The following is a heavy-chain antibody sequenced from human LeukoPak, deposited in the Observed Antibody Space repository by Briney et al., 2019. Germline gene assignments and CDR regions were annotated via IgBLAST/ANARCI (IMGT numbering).Heavy chain of an antibody. CDR2: IYYSGNT. V-gene: IGHV4-59*01. J-gene: IGHJ4*02. Sequence: SETPSLTCTVSGGSISNYYWSWIRQPPGKGLEWIGYIYYSGNTNYNPSLKSRVTISVDTSKNQFSLKLSSVTAADTAVYYCARGARADYWGQGTLVTVSS. D-gene: IGHD3-16*01. CDR1: GGSISNYY. CDR3: ARGARADY.